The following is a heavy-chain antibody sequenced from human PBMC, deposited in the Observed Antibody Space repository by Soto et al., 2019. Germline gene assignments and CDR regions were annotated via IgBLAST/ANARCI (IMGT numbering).Heavy chain of an antibody. D-gene: IGHD2-2*01. CDR1: GFTFSNYV. V-gene: IGHV3-23*01. CDR3: AKGSGSSRPYYFDY. Sequence: PGGSLRLSCAASGFTFSNYVMSWVRQAPGKGLEWVSAIADDSSSTYYADSVKGRFTISRDNSKNTLYLQMNSLRPEDTAVYYCAKGSGSSRPYYFDYWGQGTLVTVSS. J-gene: IGHJ4*02. CDR2: IADDSSST.